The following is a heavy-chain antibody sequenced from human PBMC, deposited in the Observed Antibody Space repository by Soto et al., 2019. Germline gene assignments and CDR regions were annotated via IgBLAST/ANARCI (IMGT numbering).Heavy chain of an antibody. CDR1: GFTFSSYS. CDR2: ISSSSSTI. D-gene: IGHD3-3*01. CDR3: ARGGDFWSGYHFDY. J-gene: IGHJ4*02. Sequence: TGGSLRLSCAASGFTFSSYSMNWVRQAPGKGLEWVSYISSSSSTIYYADSVKGRFTISRDNAKNSLYLQMNSLRAEDTAVYYCARGGDFWSGYHFDYWGQGTLVTVSS. V-gene: IGHV3-48*01.